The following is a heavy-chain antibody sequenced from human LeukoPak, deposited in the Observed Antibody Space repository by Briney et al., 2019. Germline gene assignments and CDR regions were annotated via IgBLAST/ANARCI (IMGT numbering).Heavy chain of an antibody. D-gene: IGHD2-2*02. V-gene: IGHV3-7*01. Sequence: GESLRLSCAASGFTFSSYWMSWVRRAPGKGLEWVANIKQDGSDKYYVDSVKGRFAISRDNAKNSLYLQMNSLRAEDTAVYYCARTTYCSSTSCYKGNAFDIWGQGTMVTVSS. CDR2: IKQDGSDK. J-gene: IGHJ3*02. CDR3: ARTTYCSSTSCYKGNAFDI. CDR1: GFTFSSYW.